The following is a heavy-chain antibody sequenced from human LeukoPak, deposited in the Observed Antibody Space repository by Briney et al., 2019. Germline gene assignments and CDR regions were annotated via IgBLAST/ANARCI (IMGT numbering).Heavy chain of an antibody. D-gene: IGHD2-15*01. V-gene: IGHV3-21*04. CDR2: INSNSYYI. J-gene: IGHJ6*03. CDR3: AKNGDRGAYCTGGTCYPYFYYYMDV. Sequence: GGSLRLSCAASGFTFSSYEMNWVRQAPGKGLEWVSSINSNSYYIFYADSVKGRFTISRDNSKNTLYLQMNSLRAEDTAIYYCAKNGDRGAYCTGGTCYPYFYYYMDVWGKGTTVTI. CDR1: GFTFSSYE.